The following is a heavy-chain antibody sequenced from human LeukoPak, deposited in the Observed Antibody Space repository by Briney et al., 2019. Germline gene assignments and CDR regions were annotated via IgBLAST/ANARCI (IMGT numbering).Heavy chain of an antibody. J-gene: IGHJ6*02. CDR3: ARQLYGSGSYSPYYYYYGMDV. D-gene: IGHD3-10*01. V-gene: IGHV4-59*08. CDR1: GGSISSYY. CDR2: IYYSGST. Sequence: SETPSLTCTVSGGSISSYYWSWIRQPPGKGLEWIGYIYYSGSTNYNPSLKSRVTISVDTSKNQFSLKLSSVTAADTAVYYCARQLYGSGSYSPYYYYYGMDVWGQGTTVTVSS.